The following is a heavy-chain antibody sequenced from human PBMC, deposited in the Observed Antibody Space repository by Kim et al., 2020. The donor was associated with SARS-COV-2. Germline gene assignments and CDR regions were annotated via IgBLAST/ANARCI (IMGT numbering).Heavy chain of an antibody. CDR1: GGTFSSYA. D-gene: IGHD3-22*01. CDR2: IIPIFGTA. Sequence: SVKVSCKASGGTFSSYAISWVRQAPGQGLEWMGGIIPIFGTANYAQKFQGRVTITADESTSTAYMELSSLRSEDTAVYYCARRGDYYDSSGYYYFDYWGQGTLVTVSS. J-gene: IGHJ4*02. V-gene: IGHV1-69*13. CDR3: ARRGDYYDSSGYYYFDY.